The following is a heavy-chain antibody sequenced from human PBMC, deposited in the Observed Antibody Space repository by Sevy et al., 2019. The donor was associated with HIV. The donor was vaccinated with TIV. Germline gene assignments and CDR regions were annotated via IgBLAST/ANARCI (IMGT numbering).Heavy chain of an antibody. CDR3: AKSYFGSGTSYGMDL. Sequence: GGSLRLSCAVSGFTFRNFWMSWVRQAPGNGLEWVANIRQDGSEKYYVDSVRGRFTISRDNAKNSLFLQLNSLRADDTAIYYCAKSYFGSGTSYGMDLWGRGTTVTVSS. J-gene: IGHJ6*02. CDR2: IRQDGSEK. V-gene: IGHV3-7*01. D-gene: IGHD3-10*01. CDR1: GFTFRNFW.